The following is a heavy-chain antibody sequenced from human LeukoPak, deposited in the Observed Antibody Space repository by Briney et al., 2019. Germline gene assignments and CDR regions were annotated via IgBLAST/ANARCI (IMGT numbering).Heavy chain of an antibody. Sequence: SVKVSCKASGGTFSSYAISWVRQAPGQGLEWMGGIIPIFGTANYAQKFQGGVTITTDESTSTAYMELSSLRSEDTAVYYCASDSSSWTLDAFDIWGQGTMVTVSS. J-gene: IGHJ3*02. CDR1: GGTFSSYA. CDR2: IIPIFGTA. CDR3: ASDSSSWTLDAFDI. V-gene: IGHV1-69*05. D-gene: IGHD6-13*01.